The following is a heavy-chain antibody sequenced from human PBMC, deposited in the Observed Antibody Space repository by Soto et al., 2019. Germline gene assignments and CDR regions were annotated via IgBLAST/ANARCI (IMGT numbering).Heavy chain of an antibody. Sequence: GGSLRLSCAASGFTFSSYEMNWVRQAPGKGLEWVSYISSSGSTIYYADSVEGRFTISRDNAKNSLYLQMNSLRAEDTAVYYCAGGPRIQLWSYYYYGMDVWGQGTTVTVSS. CDR3: AGGPRIQLWSYYYYGMDV. CDR2: ISSSGSTI. J-gene: IGHJ6*02. CDR1: GFTFSSYE. V-gene: IGHV3-48*03. D-gene: IGHD5-18*01.